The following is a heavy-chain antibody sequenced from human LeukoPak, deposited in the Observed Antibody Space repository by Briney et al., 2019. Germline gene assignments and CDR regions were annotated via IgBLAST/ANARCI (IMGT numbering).Heavy chain of an antibody. CDR1: GLTVSSSF. CDR2: IYPGGTT. V-gene: IGHV3-66*02. Sequence: GGSLRLSCAASGLTVSSSFMTWVRLASGKGLEWVSIIYPGGTTYSADSVKGRFTISRDDLKNTLSLQMNSLRPDDTAVYYCARVLRSGNTGFAFDIWGQGTMVTVSS. D-gene: IGHD3-3*01. CDR3: ARVLRSGNTGFAFDI. J-gene: IGHJ3*02.